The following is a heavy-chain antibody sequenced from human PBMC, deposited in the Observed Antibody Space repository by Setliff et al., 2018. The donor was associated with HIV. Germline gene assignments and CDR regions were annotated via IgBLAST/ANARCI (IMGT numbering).Heavy chain of an antibody. Sequence: SETLSLTCAVSGGSISSRNWWSWVRQPPGKGLEWIGEIYHSGSTNYNPSLKSRVTISVDKSKNQFSLKLISVTAADTAVYYCARSPLYSGYERYYFDYWGQGTLVTVSS. J-gene: IGHJ4*02. D-gene: IGHD5-12*01. CDR3: ARSPLYSGYERYYFDY. CDR2: IYHSGST. CDR1: GGSISSRNW. V-gene: IGHV4-4*02.